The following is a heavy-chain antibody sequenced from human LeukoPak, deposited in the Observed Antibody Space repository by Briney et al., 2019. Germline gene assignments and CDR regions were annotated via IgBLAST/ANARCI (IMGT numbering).Heavy chain of an antibody. CDR3: ARSTESMNWFDP. Sequence: SETLSLTCTVSAGSINYHYWSWIRQPPGKGLEWIAYIYYPGNTNFNPSLKSRVTISINTSKNQFSLKLTSVTAADTAVCYCARSTESMNWFDPWGQGTLVTVSS. J-gene: IGHJ5*02. V-gene: IGHV4-59*08. CDR2: IYYPGNT. CDR1: AGSINYHY.